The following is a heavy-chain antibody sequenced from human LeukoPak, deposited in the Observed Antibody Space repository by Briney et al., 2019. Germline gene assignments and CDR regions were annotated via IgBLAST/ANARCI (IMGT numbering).Heavy chain of an antibody. D-gene: IGHD2-15*01. J-gene: IGHJ5*02. CDR3: ARDNPDIVVVVAAMNYWFDP. Sequence: SETLSLTCTVSGDSISSYYWSWIRQPPGKGLEWIGYIYNSGSTNYNPSLKSRVTISVDTSKNQFSLKLSSVTAADTAVYYCARDNPDIVVVVAAMNYWFDPWGQGTLVTVSS. V-gene: IGHV4-59*01. CDR2: IYNSGST. CDR1: GDSISSYY.